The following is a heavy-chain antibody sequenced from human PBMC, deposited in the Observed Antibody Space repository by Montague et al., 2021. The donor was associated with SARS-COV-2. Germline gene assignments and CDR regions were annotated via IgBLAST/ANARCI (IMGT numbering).Heavy chain of an antibody. J-gene: IGHJ2*01. CDR2: IYHSGNT. Sequence: SETLSLTCSVSSGSISGYYWSWVRQPPGKGLEWIGYIYHSGNTKYNPSLKSRVSISVDTSKNQFSLRLSSVTAADTAVYYCARELRIELWQTNWYFGLWGRGTLVTVSS. CDR1: SGSISGYY. CDR3: ARELRIELWQTNWYFGL. D-gene: IGHD3-16*01. V-gene: IGHV4-59*01.